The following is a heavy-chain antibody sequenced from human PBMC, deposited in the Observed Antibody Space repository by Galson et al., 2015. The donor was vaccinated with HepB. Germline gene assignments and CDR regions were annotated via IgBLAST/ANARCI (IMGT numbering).Heavy chain of an antibody. Sequence: SLRLSCAASGFTFSSYWMSWVRQAPGKGLEWVANIKQDGSEKYYVDSVKGRFTISRDNAKNSLYLQMNSLRAEDTAVYYCARTTPPPIFGVVSFFDYWGQGTLVTVSS. CDR2: IKQDGSEK. D-gene: IGHD3-3*01. CDR1: GFTFSSYW. V-gene: IGHV3-7*03. J-gene: IGHJ4*02. CDR3: ARTTPPPIFGVVSFFDY.